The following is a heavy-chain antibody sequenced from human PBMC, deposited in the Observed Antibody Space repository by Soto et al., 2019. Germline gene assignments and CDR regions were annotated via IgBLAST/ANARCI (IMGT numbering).Heavy chain of an antibody. CDR1: GGSFSGYY. Sequence: SETLSLTCAVYGGSFSGYYWSWIRQPPGKGLEWIGEINHSGSTNYNPSLKSRVTISVDTSKNQFSLKLSSVTAADTAVYYCARGFWYSSSWTDYWGQGTLVTVSS. CDR3: ARGFWYSSSWTDY. CDR2: INHSGST. V-gene: IGHV4-34*01. J-gene: IGHJ4*02. D-gene: IGHD6-13*01.